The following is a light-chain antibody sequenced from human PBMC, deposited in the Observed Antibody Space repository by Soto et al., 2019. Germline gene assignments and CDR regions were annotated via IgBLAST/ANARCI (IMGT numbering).Light chain of an antibody. CDR2: DAS. J-gene: IGKJ4*01. V-gene: IGKV3-11*01. Sequence: EIVLTQSPASLSLSPGERATLSGRASQSVSTYLAWYQQKPGQAPRLLIYDASNRATGIPARFSGSGFGTDFTLTISSLEPEDFAVYYCQQRSDWPPLTFGGGTKVEIK. CDR3: QQRSDWPPLT. CDR1: QSVSTY.